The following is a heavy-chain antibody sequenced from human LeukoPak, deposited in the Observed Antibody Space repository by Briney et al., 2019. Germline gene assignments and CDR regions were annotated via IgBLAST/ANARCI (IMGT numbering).Heavy chain of an antibody. CDR1: GLATTYLA. D-gene: IGHD5-24*01. J-gene: IGHJ4*02. V-gene: IGHV1-18*01. CDR2: ISAYNGNT. CDR3: ARMYCSRWGYVATNKDYFDY. Sequence: GASVRVSCNTSGLATTYLATSSARQAPGQGLEWMGWISAYNGNTNYAQKLQGRVAMTTDTSTSTAYMELRSLRSDDTAVYYCARMYCSRWGYVATNKDYFDYWGQGTLVTVSS.